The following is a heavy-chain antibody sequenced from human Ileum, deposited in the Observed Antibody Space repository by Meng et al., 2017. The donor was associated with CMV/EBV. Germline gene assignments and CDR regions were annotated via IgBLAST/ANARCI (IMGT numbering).Heavy chain of an antibody. CDR3: AKDAVPDSRYNFDL. D-gene: IGHD3-9*01. Sequence: GESLKISCAASGIVFSTYSMNWVRQAPGKGLEWISFISGSGDTIHYADSVKGRFTTSRDDSKTTVYLQMNNLRLEDTGVYYCAKDAVPDSRYNFDLWGQGTLVTVSS. V-gene: IGHV3-48*01. J-gene: IGHJ4*02. CDR1: GIVFSTYS. CDR2: ISGSGDTI.